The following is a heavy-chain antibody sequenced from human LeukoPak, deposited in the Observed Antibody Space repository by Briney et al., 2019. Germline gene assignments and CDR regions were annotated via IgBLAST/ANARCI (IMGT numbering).Heavy chain of an antibody. CDR3: ARLGRPYQLLPHASDI. D-gene: IGHD2-2*01. J-gene: IGHJ3*02. CDR1: GFTFSSYA. Sequence: GGSLRLSCAASGFTFSSYAMHWVRQAPGKGLEWVAVISYDGSNKYYADSVKGRFTISRDNSKNTLYLQMNSLRAEDTAVYYCARLGRPYQLLPHASDIWGQGTMVTVSS. CDR2: ISYDGSNK. V-gene: IGHV3-30*04.